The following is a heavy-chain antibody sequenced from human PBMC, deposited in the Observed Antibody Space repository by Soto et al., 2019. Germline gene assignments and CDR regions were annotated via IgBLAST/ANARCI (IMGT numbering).Heavy chain of an antibody. CDR1: GFTFGSNW. V-gene: IGHV3-7*03. J-gene: IGHJ4*02. CDR3: ASLEWESTGYADY. CDR2: IKRDGSEK. Sequence: EVQLVESGGGLVQPGGSLRLSCAASGFTFGSNWMSWVRQAPGKGLEWVANIKRDGSEKYYVDSVKGRFTSSRDNAKNTLYLQMNSLRAADTAVYYCASLEWESTGYADYWGQGTLVTVSS. D-gene: IGHD3-3*01.